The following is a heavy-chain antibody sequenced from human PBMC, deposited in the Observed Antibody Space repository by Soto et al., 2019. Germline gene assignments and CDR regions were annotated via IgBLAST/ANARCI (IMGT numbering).Heavy chain of an antibody. CDR1: GGSFSGYY. D-gene: IGHD2-2*01. CDR2: INHSGST. CDR3: AREVVVAARGYFQH. Sequence: SETLSPSCAVYGGSFSGYYWSWIRQPPGKGLEWIGEINHSGSTNYNPSLKSRVTISVDTSKNQFSLKLSSVTAADTAVYYCAREVVVAARGYFQHWGQGTLVTVSS. V-gene: IGHV4-34*01. J-gene: IGHJ1*01.